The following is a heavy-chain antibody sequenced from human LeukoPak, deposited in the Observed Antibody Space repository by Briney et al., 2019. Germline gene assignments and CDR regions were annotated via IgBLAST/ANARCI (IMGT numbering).Heavy chain of an antibody. CDR3: ARARVTTKYQYFDY. V-gene: IGHV4-34*01. CDR2: INHSGST. Sequence: SETLSLTCAVYGGSFSGYYWSWIRQPPGKGLEWIGEINHSGSTNYNPSLKGRVTISVDTSKNQFSLKLSSVTAADTAVYYCARARVTTKYQYFDYWGQGTLVTVSS. CDR1: GGSFSGYY. J-gene: IGHJ4*02. D-gene: IGHD4-17*01.